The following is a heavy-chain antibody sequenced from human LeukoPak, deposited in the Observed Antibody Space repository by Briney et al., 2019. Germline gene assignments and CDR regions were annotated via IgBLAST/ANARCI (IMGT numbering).Heavy chain of an antibody. Sequence: ASVKVSCKASGYTFTGYYIHWVRQAPGQGLEWVAWINPNNGGTAYAQNFQGGVTLTSDKSISTVYMELSGLRSDDTAVYFCSRDLTAVTSGDYWGQGTVVTVSS. V-gene: IGHV1-2*02. D-gene: IGHD4-11*01. J-gene: IGHJ4*02. CDR2: INPNNGGT. CDR3: SRDLTAVTSGDY. CDR1: GYTFTGYY.